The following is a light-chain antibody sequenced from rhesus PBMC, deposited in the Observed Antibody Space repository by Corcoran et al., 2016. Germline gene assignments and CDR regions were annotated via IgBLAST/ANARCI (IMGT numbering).Light chain of an antibody. Sequence: DIQMTQSPSSLSASVGDTVTITCRASQGISNNLAWYQQKPGKFPKLLIFYASTLQSGVPSRFSGSGSGTSFTLSISSLQPEDFATYYCQHGYGTPYSFGQGTKVEIK. CDR1: QGISNN. CDR3: QHGYGTPYS. J-gene: IGKJ2*01. V-gene: IGKV1-25*01. CDR2: YAS.